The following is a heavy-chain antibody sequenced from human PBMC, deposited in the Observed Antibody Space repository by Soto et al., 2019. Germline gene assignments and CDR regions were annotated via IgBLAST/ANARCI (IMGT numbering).Heavy chain of an antibody. CDR2: IKSKTDGGTT. CDR3: TTDPPITILYYYYYMDV. J-gene: IGHJ6*03. CDR1: GFTFSNAW. D-gene: IGHD3-3*01. V-gene: IGHV3-15*01. Sequence: GGSLRLSCAASGFTFSNAWMSWVRQAPGKGLEWVGRIKSKTDGGTTDYAAPVKGRFTISRDDSKNTLYLQMNSLKTEDTAVYYCTTDPPITILYYYYYMDVWGKGTTVTVSS.